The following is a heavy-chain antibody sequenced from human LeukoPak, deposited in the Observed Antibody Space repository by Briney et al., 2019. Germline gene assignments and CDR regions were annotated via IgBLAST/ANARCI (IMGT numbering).Heavy chain of an antibody. Sequence: ASVKISCKVSGYTFTDYYMHWVQQAPGQGLEWMGLVDPEDGETIYAEKFQGRVTLTADTSTDTAYMELSSLRSEDTAVYYCAALPEGDHAFDIWGQGTMVTVSS. CDR3: AALPEGDHAFDI. V-gene: IGHV1-69-2*01. J-gene: IGHJ3*02. CDR1: GYTFTDYY. D-gene: IGHD2-21*01. CDR2: VDPEDGET.